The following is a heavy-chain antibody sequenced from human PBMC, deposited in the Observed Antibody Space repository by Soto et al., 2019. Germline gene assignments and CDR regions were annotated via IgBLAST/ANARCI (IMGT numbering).Heavy chain of an antibody. CDR2: ISYDGSNK. CDR1: GFTFSSYA. CDR3: ARGKRAVAGYYGMDV. D-gene: IGHD6-19*01. Sequence: LRLSCAASGFTFSSYAMHWVRQAPGKGLEWVAVISYDGSNKYYADSVRGRFTISRDNSKNTLYLQMNSLRAEDTAVYYCARGKRAVAGYYGMDVWGQGTTVTVSS. V-gene: IGHV3-30-3*01. J-gene: IGHJ6*02.